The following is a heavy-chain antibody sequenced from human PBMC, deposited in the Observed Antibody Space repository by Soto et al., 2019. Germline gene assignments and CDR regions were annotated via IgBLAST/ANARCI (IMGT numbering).Heavy chain of an antibody. CDR2: IIPIFGTA. Sequence: QVQLVQSGAEVKKPGSSVKVSCKASGGTFSSYAISWVRQAPGQGLEWMGGIIPIFGTANYAQKFQGRVTITADESTSTAYMELSSLRSEDTAVYYCARGRRGAGVVIIRGDYYFYGMDVWGQGTTVTVSS. CDR3: ARGRRGAGVVIIRGDYYFYGMDV. J-gene: IGHJ6*02. D-gene: IGHD3-3*01. CDR1: GGTFSSYA. V-gene: IGHV1-69*01.